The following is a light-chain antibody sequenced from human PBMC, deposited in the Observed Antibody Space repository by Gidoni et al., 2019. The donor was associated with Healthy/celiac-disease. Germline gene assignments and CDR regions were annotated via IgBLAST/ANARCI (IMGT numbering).Light chain of an antibody. CDR2: AAS. V-gene: IGKV1-39*01. CDR1: QRISSY. Sequence: DIQMTQSPSSLSASVGERVTITCRASQRISSYLNWYQQKPGKAPKLLIYAASSLQSGVPSRFSGSGSGTDFTLTISSLQPEDFATYYWQQSYSTPPTFGQGTKVEIK. CDR3: QQSYSTPPT. J-gene: IGKJ1*01.